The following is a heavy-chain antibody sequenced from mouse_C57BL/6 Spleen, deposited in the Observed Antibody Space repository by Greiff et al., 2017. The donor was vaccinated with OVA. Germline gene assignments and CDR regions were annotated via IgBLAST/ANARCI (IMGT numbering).Heavy chain of an antibody. V-gene: IGHV1-69*01. J-gene: IGHJ3*01. Sequence: QVQLQQPGAELVMPGASVKLSCKASSYTFTSYWMHWVKQRPGQGLEWIGEIDPSDSYTNYNQKFKGKSTLTVDKSSSTAYMQLSSLTSEDSAVYYCARGGGNYGAYWGQGTLVTVSA. CDR2: IDPSDSYT. CDR3: ARGGGNYGAY. D-gene: IGHD2-1*01. CDR1: SYTFTSYW.